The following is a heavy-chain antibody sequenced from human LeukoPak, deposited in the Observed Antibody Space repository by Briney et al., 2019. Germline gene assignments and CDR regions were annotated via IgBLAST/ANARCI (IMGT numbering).Heavy chain of an antibody. CDR3: ARGGGLDV. V-gene: IGHV3-7*03. Sequence: GSLRLSCAASGFTFSSYSMNWVRQAPGKGLEWVASINHNGNVNYYVDSVEGRFTISRDNAKNSLYLQMSNLRAEDTAVYFCARGGGLDVWGQGATVTVSS. J-gene: IGHJ6*02. D-gene: IGHD3-16*01. CDR2: INHNGNVN. CDR1: GFTFSSYS.